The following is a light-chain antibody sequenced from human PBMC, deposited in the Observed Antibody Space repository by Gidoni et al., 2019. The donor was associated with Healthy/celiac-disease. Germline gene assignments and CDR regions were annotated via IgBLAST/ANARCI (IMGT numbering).Light chain of an antibody. V-gene: IGKV1-27*01. CDR2: AAS. Sequence: EIQMTQSPSSLSASVGDRVTITCRASHGISNYSAWYQQKPGKVPKLLIYAASTLQSGVPSRFSGIGSGTDFTLTISSLQPEDVATYYCQKYNSAPPLTFGGGTKVEIK. J-gene: IGKJ4*01. CDR1: HGISNY. CDR3: QKYNSAPPLT.